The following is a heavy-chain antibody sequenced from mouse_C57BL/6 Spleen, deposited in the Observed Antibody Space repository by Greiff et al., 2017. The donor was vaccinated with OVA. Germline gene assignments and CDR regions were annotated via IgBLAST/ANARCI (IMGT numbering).Heavy chain of an antibody. Sequence: QVHVKQPGAELVKPGASVKMSCKASGYTFTSYWITWVKQRPGQGLEWIGDIYPGSGSTNYNEKFKSKATLTVDTSSSTAYMQLSSLTSEDSAVYYCAREGNYGNYAYAMDYWGQGTSVTVSS. J-gene: IGHJ4*01. V-gene: IGHV1-55*01. CDR3: AREGNYGNYAYAMDY. D-gene: IGHD2-1*01. CDR2: IYPGSGST. CDR1: GYTFTSYW.